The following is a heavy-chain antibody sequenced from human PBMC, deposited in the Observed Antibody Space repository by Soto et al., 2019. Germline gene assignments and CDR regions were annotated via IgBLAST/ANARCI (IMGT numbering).Heavy chain of an antibody. V-gene: IGHV3-23*01. D-gene: IGHD6-13*01. CDR3: AKEIAASATLWLDP. CDR1: GFTLNYYA. CDR2: ITSTGDT. Sequence: VQLLESGGGLVQPGGSLRLSCAASGFTLNYYAINWVRQAPGKGLEWVSAITSTGDTYYVDSVKGRFTISRDNSKNTLYRQMNSLRAEDTAVYYCAKEIAASATLWLDPWGQGTLVTVSS. J-gene: IGHJ5*02.